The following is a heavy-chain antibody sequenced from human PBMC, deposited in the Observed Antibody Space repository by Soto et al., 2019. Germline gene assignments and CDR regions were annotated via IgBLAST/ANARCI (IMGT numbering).Heavy chain of an antibody. V-gene: IGHV1-8*01. CDR2: MNPNSGNT. Sequence: QVQLVQFGAEVKTPGASVKVSCKASGYTFTSYDINLVRHATEQGHEWMGWMNPNSGNTGYTEKFQGRVTMTRNASISTAYMELSSLRSDDTAVYYCARDHRISWWYGMDVWCQGTTVTVSS. CDR3: ARDHRISWWYGMDV. J-gene: IGHJ6*02. CDR1: GYTFTSYD. D-gene: IGHD6-13*01.